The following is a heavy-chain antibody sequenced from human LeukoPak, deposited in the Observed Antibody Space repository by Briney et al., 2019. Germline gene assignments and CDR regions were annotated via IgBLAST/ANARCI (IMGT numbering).Heavy chain of an antibody. CDR3: TRDLGWLHYAD. D-gene: IGHD5-12*01. J-gene: IGHJ4*02. CDR2: IGGSGGFIT. Sequence: GGTLRLSCAASGFTFTSHGMKWVRQTPGKGLEWVSGIGGSGGFITYNADSVKGRFPVSRDNSKNTLYLEMDSLRAHDTAIYYCTRDLGWLHYADWGQGTLVTVSP. CDR1: GFTFTSHG. V-gene: IGHV3-23*01.